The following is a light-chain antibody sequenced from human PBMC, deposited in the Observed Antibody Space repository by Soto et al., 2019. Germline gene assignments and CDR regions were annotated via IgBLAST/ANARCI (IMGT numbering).Light chain of an antibody. CDR2: GAS. CDR1: QTVRSNY. V-gene: IGKV3-20*01. J-gene: IGKJ5*01. CDR3: LHYGGSPLT. Sequence: EIVLTQSPGTLSLSPGERVTLSCRASQTVRSNYLAWYQQKPGQAPRLLIYGASSRATGIPDRFSGSGSGTDFTLTIGRLEPGDFAVYYCLHYGGSPLTFGQGTRLEIK.